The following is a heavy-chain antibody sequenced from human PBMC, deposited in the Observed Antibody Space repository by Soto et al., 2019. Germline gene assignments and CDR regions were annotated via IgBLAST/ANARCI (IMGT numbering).Heavy chain of an antibody. CDR2: IDPSDSYT. J-gene: IGHJ6*02. CDR3: AIRRVVVVAATHDYYGMDV. CDR1: GYSFTSYW. D-gene: IGHD2-15*01. Sequence: GESLKISCKGSGYSFTSYWISWVRQMPGKGLDWMGRIDPSDSYTNYSPSFQGHVTISADKSISTAHLQWSSLKASDTAMYYCAIRRVVVVAATHDYYGMDVWGQGTTVTVSS. V-gene: IGHV5-10-1*01.